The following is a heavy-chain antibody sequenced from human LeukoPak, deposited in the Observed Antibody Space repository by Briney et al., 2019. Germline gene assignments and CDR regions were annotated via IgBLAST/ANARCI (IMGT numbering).Heavy chain of an antibody. CDR1: GFTFSSYA. V-gene: IGHV3-30-3*01. Sequence: GRSLRLSCAASGFTFSSYAMHWVRQAPGKGLEWVAVISYDGSNKYYADSVKGRFTISRDNSKDTLYLQMNSLSAEDTAVYYCVKVAVQAQVVPAAIFFDYWGQGTLVTVSS. CDR2: ISYDGSNK. J-gene: IGHJ4*02. D-gene: IGHD2-2*01. CDR3: VKVAVQAQVVPAAIFFDY.